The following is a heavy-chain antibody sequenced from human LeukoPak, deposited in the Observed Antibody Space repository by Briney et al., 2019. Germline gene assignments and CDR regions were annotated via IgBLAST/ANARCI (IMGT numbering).Heavy chain of an antibody. CDR3: AKLLMRGSGRDFDY. CDR2: IRYDGSNK. J-gene: IGHJ4*02. CDR1: GFTFSSYG. D-gene: IGHD3-10*01. V-gene: IGHV3-30*02. Sequence: PGGSLRLSCAASGFTFSSYGMHWVRQAPGKGLEWVAFIRYDGSNKYYADSVKGRFTISRDNSKNTLYLQMNSLRAEDTAVYYCAKLLMRGSGRDFDYWGQGTLVTVSS.